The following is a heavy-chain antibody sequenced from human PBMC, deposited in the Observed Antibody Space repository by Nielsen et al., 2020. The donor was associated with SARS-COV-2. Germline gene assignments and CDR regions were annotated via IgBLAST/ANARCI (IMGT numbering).Heavy chain of an antibody. D-gene: IGHD3-22*01. CDR2: INWRGSAT. Sequence: GESLKISCTTSGFTFDDYGMNWVRQVPGKGLEWVSGINWRGSATRYADSVKGRFTVSRHNVDNSLFLQMDGLRAEDTALYYCARDPTLYYDSSGYYIGYFDYWGQGTLVTVSS. CDR3: ARDPTLYYDSSGYYIGYFDY. J-gene: IGHJ4*02. CDR1: GFTFDDYG. V-gene: IGHV3-20*04.